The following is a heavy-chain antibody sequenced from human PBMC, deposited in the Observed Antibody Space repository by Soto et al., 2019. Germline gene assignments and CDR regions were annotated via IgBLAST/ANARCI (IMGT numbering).Heavy chain of an antibody. CDR3: AREIWGPEY. CDR2: IKKDGSEK. Sequence: XGSLKLSCAASGFTLTNYWMTWVRQAPGRGLEWVANIKKDGSEKHYVDSVKGRFTISRDNAKNSLYLQINSLRAEDTAVYYCAREIWGPEYWGQGTRVTVSS. J-gene: IGHJ4*02. D-gene: IGHD7-27*01. CDR1: GFTLTNYW. V-gene: IGHV3-7*03.